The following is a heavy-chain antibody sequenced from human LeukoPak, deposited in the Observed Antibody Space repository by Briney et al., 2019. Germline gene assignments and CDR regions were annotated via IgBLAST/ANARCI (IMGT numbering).Heavy chain of an antibody. CDR2: ISYDGSNK. V-gene: IGHV3-30-3*01. Sequence: PGRSLRLSCAASGFTFSSYAMHWVRQAPGKGLEWVAVISYDGSNKYYADSVKGRFTISRDNSKNTLYLQMNSLRAEDTAVYYCARLLYSYGPKPNYFDYWGQGTLVTVSS. D-gene: IGHD5-18*01. J-gene: IGHJ4*02. CDR1: GFTFSSYA. CDR3: ARLLYSYGPKPNYFDY.